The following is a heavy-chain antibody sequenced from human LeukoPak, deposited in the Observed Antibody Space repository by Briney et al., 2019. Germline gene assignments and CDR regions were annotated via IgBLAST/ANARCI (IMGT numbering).Heavy chain of an antibody. V-gene: IGHV3-66*02. CDR2: IYSGGST. J-gene: IGHJ6*03. D-gene: IGHD3/OR15-3a*01. Sequence: GGSLRLSCAASGFTVSSNYMSWVRQAPGKGLEWVSVIYSGGSTYYADSVKGRFTISRDNSKNTLYLQMNSLRAEDTAVYYCASTTLDRTYYYYYMDVWGKGTTVTVPS. CDR3: ASTTLDRTYYYYYMDV. CDR1: GFTVSSNY.